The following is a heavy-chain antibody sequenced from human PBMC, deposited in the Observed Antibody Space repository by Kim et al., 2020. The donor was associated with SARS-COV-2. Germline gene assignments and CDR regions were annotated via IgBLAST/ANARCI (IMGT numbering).Heavy chain of an antibody. CDR1: GFTFSSYA. J-gene: IGHJ6*02. V-gene: IGHV3-30-3*01. CDR2: ISYDGSNK. D-gene: IGHD3-9*01. Sequence: GGSLRLSCAASGFTFSSYAMHWVRQAPGKGLEWVAVISYDGSNKYYADSVKGRFTISRDNSKNTLYLQMNSLRAEDTAVYYCARDRKVLRYFDWLLSERDYCYGMDVWGQGTTVTVSS. CDR3: ARDRKVLRYFDWLLSERDYCYGMDV.